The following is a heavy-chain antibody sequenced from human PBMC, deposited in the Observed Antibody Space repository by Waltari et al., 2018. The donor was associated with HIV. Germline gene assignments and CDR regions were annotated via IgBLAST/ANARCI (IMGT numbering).Heavy chain of an antibody. V-gene: IGHV3-7*04. Sequence: EVQLVESGGGLVQPGGSLRLSCAASGSTFSSYWMSWVSQAPGKGLEWVANIKQDGSEKYYVDSVNGRFTISRDNAENSLYLQMNSLRAEDTAVYYCARGGFYGSGSKVNWGQGTLVTVSS. CDR2: IKQDGSEK. CDR3: ARGGFYGSGSKVN. CDR1: GSTFSSYW. J-gene: IGHJ4*02. D-gene: IGHD3-10*01.